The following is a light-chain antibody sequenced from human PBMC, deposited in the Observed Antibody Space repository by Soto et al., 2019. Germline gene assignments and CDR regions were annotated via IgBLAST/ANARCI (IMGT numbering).Light chain of an antibody. CDR3: QTWGTYVV. Sequence: QLVLTQSPSASASLGASVKLTCTLSSGHSNFAIAWHQQQPEKGPRFLMELNSDGSHNKGDGIPDRFAGSSSGAERYLTISSLQSGDEADYYCQTWGTYVVFGGGTKLTVL. CDR2: LNSDGSH. V-gene: IGLV4-69*01. J-gene: IGLJ2*01. CDR1: SGHSNFA.